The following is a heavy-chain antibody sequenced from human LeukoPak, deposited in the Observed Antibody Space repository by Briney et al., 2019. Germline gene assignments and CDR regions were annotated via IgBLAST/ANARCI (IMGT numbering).Heavy chain of an antibody. V-gene: IGHV4-4*07. CDR2: IYTSGST. Sequence: SETLSLTCTVSGGSISSYYWSWIRQPAGKGLEWIGRIYTSGSTNYNPSLKSRVTMSVDTSKNQFSLKLSSVTAADTAVYYCAKDRNYDILTGYYNYWGQGTLVTVSS. CDR1: GGSISSYY. J-gene: IGHJ4*02. CDR3: AKDRNYDILTGYYNY. D-gene: IGHD3-9*01.